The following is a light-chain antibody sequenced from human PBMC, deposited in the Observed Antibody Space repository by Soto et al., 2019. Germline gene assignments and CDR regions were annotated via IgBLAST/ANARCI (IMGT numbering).Light chain of an antibody. CDR1: QSVSRY. J-gene: IGKJ4*01. CDR3: QQRSDWPST. Sequence: EIVLTQSPATLSLSPGERATLSCRASQSVSRYLAWYQQKPGQAPRLLIYDASNRATGIPARFSGSGSGTDFTLTISGLEPEDFAVYCCQQRSDWPSTFGGGTKVQIK. CDR2: DAS. V-gene: IGKV3-11*01.